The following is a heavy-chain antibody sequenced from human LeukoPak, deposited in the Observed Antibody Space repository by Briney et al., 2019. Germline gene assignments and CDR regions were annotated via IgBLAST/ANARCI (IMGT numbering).Heavy chain of an antibody. CDR2: IKSKTDGGTT. CDR3: TTDRTGYCSGGSCYSIDY. J-gene: IGHJ4*02. CDR1: GFTFSNAW. D-gene: IGHD2-15*01. Sequence: GGSLSLSCAASGFTFSNAWMSWVRQAPGEGLEWVGRIKSKTDGGTTDYAAPVKGRFTISRDDSKNTLYLQMNSLKTEDTAVYYCTTDRTGYCSGGSCYSIDYWGQGTLVTVSS. V-gene: IGHV3-15*01.